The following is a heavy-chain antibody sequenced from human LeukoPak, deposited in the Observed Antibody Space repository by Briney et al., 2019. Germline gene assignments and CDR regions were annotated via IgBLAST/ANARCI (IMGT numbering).Heavy chain of an antibody. Sequence: GGSLRLSCAASGFIFSSYEMNWVRQAPGKGLEWVSYISSSGSTTYYADSVKGRFTISRDNAENSLHLQMNSLRAEDTAIYYCASGGAVSRVDYWGQGTLVTVSS. CDR3: ASGGAVSRVDY. J-gene: IGHJ4*02. CDR2: ISSSGSTT. D-gene: IGHD4-17*01. V-gene: IGHV3-48*03. CDR1: GFIFSSYE.